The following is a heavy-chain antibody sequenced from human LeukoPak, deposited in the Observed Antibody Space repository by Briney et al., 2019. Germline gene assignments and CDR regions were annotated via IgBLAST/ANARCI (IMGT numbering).Heavy chain of an antibody. CDR1: GFTFSSYS. CDR3: ATLGHYYDSSGYY. J-gene: IGHJ4*02. D-gene: IGHD3-22*01. V-gene: IGHV3-21*01. Sequence: GGSLRLSCAASGFTFSSYSMNWVRQAPGKGLEWVSSISSSSYIYYADSVKGRFTISRDNAKNSLYLQMNSLRAEDTAVYYCATLGHYYDSSGYYWGQGTLVTVSS. CDR2: ISSSSYI.